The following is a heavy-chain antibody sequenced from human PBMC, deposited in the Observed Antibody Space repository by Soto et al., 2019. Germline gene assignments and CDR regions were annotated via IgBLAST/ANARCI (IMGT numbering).Heavy chain of an antibody. J-gene: IGHJ3*01. Sequence: EVPVVESGGGLVQPGGSLRLSCAVSGLTFSDYYFDWVRQSPGKGLEWVGRSKNKANGYTMEYAASVKGRFTISRDDSKNSVFLQMSSLRTEDTAVYYCVIVGRTSWGHGTTVTVPS. CDR3: VIVGRTS. D-gene: IGHD3-3*01. CDR1: GLTFSDYY. V-gene: IGHV3-72*01. CDR2: SKNKANGYTM.